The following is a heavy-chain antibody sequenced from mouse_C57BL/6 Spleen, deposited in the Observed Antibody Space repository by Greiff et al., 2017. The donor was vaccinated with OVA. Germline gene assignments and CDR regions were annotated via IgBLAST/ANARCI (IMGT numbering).Heavy chain of an antibody. Sequence: QVQLQQSGAELMKPGASVKLSCKATGYTFTGYWIEWVKQRPGHGLEWIGEILPGSGSTNYNEQFKGKATFTADTSSNTAYMQLSSLTTEDSTIYYCARWEEIYDGPHWYFDVGGTGTTVTVSS. CDR2: ILPGSGST. D-gene: IGHD2-1*01. CDR1: GYTFTGYW. CDR3: ARWEEIYDGPHWYFDV. V-gene: IGHV1-9*01. J-gene: IGHJ1*03.